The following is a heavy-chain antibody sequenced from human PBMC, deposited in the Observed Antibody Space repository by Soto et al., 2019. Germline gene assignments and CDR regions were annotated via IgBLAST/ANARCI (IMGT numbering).Heavy chain of an antibody. V-gene: IGHV4-59*01. D-gene: IGHD4-17*01. J-gene: IGHJ3*02. CDR2: IYYSGST. CDR3: ARDHDYSDLSGAFDI. Sequence: SETLSLTCTVSGGSISIYYWSWIRQPPGKGLEGIGYIYYSGSTNYNPSLKSRVTISVDTSKNQFSLKLSSVTAADTAVYYCARDHDYSDLSGAFDILGQGTMVTVSS. CDR1: GGSISIYY.